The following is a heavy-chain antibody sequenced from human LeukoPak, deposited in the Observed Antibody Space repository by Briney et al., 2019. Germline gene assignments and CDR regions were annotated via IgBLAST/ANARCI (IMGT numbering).Heavy chain of an antibody. Sequence: GGSLRLSCAASGFTFRCYSMNWVRQAPGKGLEWVSTISSRSTYIYYADSVKGRFTISRDNAENSVYLQMDSLRGDDTAVYYCARDLSLGAPGGFDYWGQGTLVTVPS. J-gene: IGHJ4*02. CDR2: ISSRSTYI. D-gene: IGHD3-16*01. V-gene: IGHV3-21*01. CDR1: GFTFRCYS. CDR3: ARDLSLGAPGGFDY.